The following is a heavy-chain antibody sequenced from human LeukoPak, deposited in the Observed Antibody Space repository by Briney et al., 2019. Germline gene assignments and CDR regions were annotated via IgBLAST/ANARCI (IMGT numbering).Heavy chain of an antibody. J-gene: IGHJ3*02. CDR3: ARLSTRPSYYDFWSGYLGDHGAFDI. D-gene: IGHD3-3*01. CDR2: IKQDGSEK. Sequence: PGRSLRLSCAASGFTFSSYAMHWVRQAPGKGLEWVANIKQDGSEKYYVDSVKGRFTISRDNAKNSLYLQMNSLRAEDTAVYYCARLSTRPSYYDFWSGYLGDHGAFDIWGQGTMVTVSS. CDR1: GFTFSSYA. V-gene: IGHV3-7*01.